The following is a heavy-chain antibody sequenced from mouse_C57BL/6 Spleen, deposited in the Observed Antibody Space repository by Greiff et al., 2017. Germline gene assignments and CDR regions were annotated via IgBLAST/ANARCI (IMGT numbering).Heavy chain of an antibody. D-gene: IGHD2-4*01. CDR3: AREDDYDGAWFAY. CDR1: GYTFTSYW. J-gene: IGHJ3*01. CDR2: IDPSDSET. Sequence: QVQLKESGAELVRPGSSVKLSCKASGYTFTSYWMHWVKQRPIQGLEWIGNIDPSDSETHYNQKFKDKATLTVDKSSSTAYMQLSSLTSEDSAVYYCAREDDYDGAWFAYWGQGTLVTVSA. V-gene: IGHV1-52*01.